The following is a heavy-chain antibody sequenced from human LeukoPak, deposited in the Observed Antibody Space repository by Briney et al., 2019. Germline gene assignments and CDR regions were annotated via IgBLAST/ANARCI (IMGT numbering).Heavy chain of an antibody. V-gene: IGHV4-59*01. CDR2: IYYSGST. Sequence: SETLSLTCTASGGSISSYYWSWIRQPPGKGLEWIGYIYYSGSTNYNPSLKSRVTISVDTSKNQFSLKLSSATAADTAVYYCARDPVGAFDIWGQGTMVTVSS. J-gene: IGHJ3*02. CDR1: GGSISSYY. D-gene: IGHD1-26*01. CDR3: ARDPVGAFDI.